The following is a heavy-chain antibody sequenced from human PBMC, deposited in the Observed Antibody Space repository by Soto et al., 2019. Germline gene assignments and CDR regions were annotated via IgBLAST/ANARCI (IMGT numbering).Heavy chain of an antibody. Sequence: EEQLVESGGGLVQPGGSLKLSCVVSQISFSSYWMTWVRQAPGKVLECVANINQDGSEKYYEDSVKGRFTISRDNNKNSLYLHMNSLRAEDTAVYYRATALNWPKYWGHGTLVAVSS. V-gene: IGHV3-7*01. D-gene: IGHD1-20*01. CDR3: ATALNWPKY. CDR1: QISFSSYW. J-gene: IGHJ4*01. CDR2: INQDGSEK.